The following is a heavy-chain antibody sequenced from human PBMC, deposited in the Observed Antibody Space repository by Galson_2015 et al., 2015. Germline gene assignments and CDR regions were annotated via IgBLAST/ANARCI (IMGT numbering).Heavy chain of an antibody. CDR1: GFTFSSYG. CDR3: ARESYRNSFDY. CDR2: IWYDGSNK. D-gene: IGHD2/OR15-2a*01. J-gene: IGHJ4*02. Sequence: SLRLSCAASGFTFSSYGMHWVRQAPGKGLEWVAVIWYDGSNKYYADSVKGRFTISRDNSKNTLYLQMNSLRAEDTAVYYCARESYRNSFDYWGQGTLVTVSS. V-gene: IGHV3-33*01.